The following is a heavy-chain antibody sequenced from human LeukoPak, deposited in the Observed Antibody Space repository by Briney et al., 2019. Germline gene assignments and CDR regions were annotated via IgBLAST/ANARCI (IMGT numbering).Heavy chain of an antibody. Sequence: GGSLRLSCVASGFTFSSYWMHWVRQAPGKGLVWVSRINSDGSSTSYADSVKGRFTISRDNAKNTLYLQMNSLRAEDTAVYYCASMSYDSSGYYPVDYWGQGTLVTVSS. J-gene: IGHJ4*02. V-gene: IGHV3-74*01. CDR1: GFTFSSYW. CDR3: ASMSYDSSGYYPVDY. CDR2: INSDGSST. D-gene: IGHD3-22*01.